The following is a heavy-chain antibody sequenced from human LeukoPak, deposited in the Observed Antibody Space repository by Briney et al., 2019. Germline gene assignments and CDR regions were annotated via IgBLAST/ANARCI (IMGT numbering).Heavy chain of an antibody. CDR2: INAGNGNT. V-gene: IGHV1-3*01. CDR3: ARVGKIGTPLYYFDY. Sequence: ASVKVSCKASGYTFTSYAMHWVRQAPGQRLEWMGWINAGNGNTKYSQKFQGRVTITRDTSASTAYMELSSLRSEDTAVYYCARVGKIGTPLYYFDYWGQGTLVTVSS. J-gene: IGHJ4*02. D-gene: IGHD1-14*01. CDR1: GYTFTSYA.